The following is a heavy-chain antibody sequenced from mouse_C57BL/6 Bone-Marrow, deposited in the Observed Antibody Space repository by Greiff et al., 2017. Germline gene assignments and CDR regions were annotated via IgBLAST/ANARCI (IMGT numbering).Heavy chain of an antibody. CDR2: INPSTGGT. Sequence: EVQLVESGPELVKPGASVKISCKASGYSFTGYYMNWVKQSPEKSLEWIGEINPSTGGTTYNQKFKAKATLTVDKSSSTAYMQLKSLTSEDSAVYYCARTYYDYDLYYFDYWGQGTTLTVSS. V-gene: IGHV1-42*01. CDR1: GYSFTGYY. CDR3: ARTYYDYDLYYFDY. D-gene: IGHD2-4*01. J-gene: IGHJ2*01.